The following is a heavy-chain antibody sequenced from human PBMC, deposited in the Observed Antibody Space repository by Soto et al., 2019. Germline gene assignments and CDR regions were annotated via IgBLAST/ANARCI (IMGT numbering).Heavy chain of an antibody. D-gene: IGHD2-8*02. CDR2: ILVGGST. CDR3: AKATATGGGAFDI. Sequence: LRLSCAASGFTCSSYDMSWVRQAPGKGLEWVSTILVGGSTHYPDSVKGRFTISRDNSKNTVFLQMNSLTAGDTAVYYCAKATATGGGAFDICGQGTVVTVSS. J-gene: IGHJ3*02. CDR1: GFTCSSYD. V-gene: IGHV3-23*01.